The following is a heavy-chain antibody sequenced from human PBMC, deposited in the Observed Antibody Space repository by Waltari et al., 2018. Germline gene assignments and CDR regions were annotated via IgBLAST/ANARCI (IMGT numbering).Heavy chain of an antibody. Sequence: QVQLQESGPGLVKASETLSLTCTVSGDSINSGDYYGSWIRQPPGKGLEWIGNVYKTGSTSYSPSLKSRLTMSADSSKNEFSLKLTSVTAADTAVYYCARVWVDLFWYFDLWGRGTLVTVST. CDR3: ARVWVDLFWYFDL. V-gene: IGHV4-30-4*01. J-gene: IGHJ2*01. CDR1: GDSINSGDYY. CDR2: VYKTGST. D-gene: IGHD3-16*01.